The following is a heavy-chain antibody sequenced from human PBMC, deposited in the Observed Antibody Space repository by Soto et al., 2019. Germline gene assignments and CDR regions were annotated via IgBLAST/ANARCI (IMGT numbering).Heavy chain of an antibody. V-gene: IGHV3-66*01. Sequence: EVQLVESGGGLVQPGGSLRLSCAVTGFTISSNYMNWVRQAPGKGLEWVSVMYAAGSTYYEDSVKGRFNISRDNSKNTVYLQMNILRGEDTAVYYCARGSNSNNWKLFDYWGQGTLVTVSS. J-gene: IGHJ4*02. CDR2: MYAAGST. CDR3: ARGSNSNNWKLFDY. CDR1: GFTISSNY. D-gene: IGHD1-1*01.